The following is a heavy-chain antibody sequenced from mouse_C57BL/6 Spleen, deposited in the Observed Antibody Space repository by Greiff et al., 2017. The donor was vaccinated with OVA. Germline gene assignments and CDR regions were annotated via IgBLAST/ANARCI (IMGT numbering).Heavy chain of an antibody. V-gene: IGHV1-52*01. CDR2: IDPSDSET. Sequence: VQLQQPGAELVRPGSSVKLSCKASGYTFTSYWMHWVKQRPIQGLEWIGNIDPSDSETYYNQKFKDKATLTVDKSSSTAYMQLSSLTSEDSAVYYCVVATDYWGQGTTLTVSS. D-gene: IGHD1-1*01. CDR3: VVATDY. CDR1: GYTFTSYW. J-gene: IGHJ2*01.